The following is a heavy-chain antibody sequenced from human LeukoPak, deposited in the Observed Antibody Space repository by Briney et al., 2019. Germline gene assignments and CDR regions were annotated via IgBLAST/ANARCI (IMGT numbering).Heavy chain of an antibody. J-gene: IGHJ4*02. CDR3: AKETSFGNFVTIDC. D-gene: IGHD3-16*01. CDR1: GFTFRNYV. Sequence: GGSLRLSCAASGFTFRNYVMSWVRQTPEKGLEWVSAVTGDGGGTNHADSVKGRFTIFRDNSKNTLYLQMNSLRAEDTAVYYCAKETSFGNFVTIDCWGQGALVTVSS. CDR2: VTGDGGGT. V-gene: IGHV3-23*01.